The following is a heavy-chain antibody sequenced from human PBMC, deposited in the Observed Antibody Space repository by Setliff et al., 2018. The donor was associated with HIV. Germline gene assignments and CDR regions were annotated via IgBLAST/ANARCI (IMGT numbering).Heavy chain of an antibody. D-gene: IGHD3-22*01. CDR3: ARGVYYYGSSGYLREEGFDP. CDR2: IYYSGST. J-gene: IGHJ5*02. V-gene: IGHV4-39*01. Sequence: TLSLTCTVSGGSISNSRYYWSWIRQPPGKGLEWIGSIYYSGSTYYNPSLKSRVTISVDTSKNQFSLNLMSVTAADTAVYYCARGVYYYGSSGYLREEGFDPWGQGTLVTVSS. CDR1: GGSISNSRYY.